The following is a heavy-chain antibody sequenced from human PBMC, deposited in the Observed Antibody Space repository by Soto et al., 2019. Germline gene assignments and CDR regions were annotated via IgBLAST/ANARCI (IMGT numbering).Heavy chain of an antibody. CDR2: INQSGST. D-gene: IGHD3-22*01. V-gene: IGHV4-34*10. CDR3: ARYPFYYYVSSGGVVSPTVDP. Sequence: PSETLSLTCAVSGGSFSGYSWTWIRQPPGKGLEWIGEINQSGSTTYNPSLNSRVTISRDASKNQFYLTLSYVTPADTAVSYCARYPFYYYVSSGGVVSPTVDPWGQGTRVTVSS. J-gene: IGHJ5*02. CDR1: GGSFSGYS.